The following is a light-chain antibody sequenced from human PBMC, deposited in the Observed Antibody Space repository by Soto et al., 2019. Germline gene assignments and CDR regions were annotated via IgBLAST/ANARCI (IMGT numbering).Light chain of an antibody. J-gene: IGKJ1*01. CDR2: GAS. V-gene: IGKV3-20*01. Sequence: EIVLTQPPGSLSLSPGQRATLSCRASQSVDTSFFAWYQKKPGQAPRLLIYGASKRATGIPDRFSGSGSGTDFTLIISRLDPEDFAVYYCQQYMSSVTFGQGTKVEIK. CDR1: QSVDTSF. CDR3: QQYMSSVT.